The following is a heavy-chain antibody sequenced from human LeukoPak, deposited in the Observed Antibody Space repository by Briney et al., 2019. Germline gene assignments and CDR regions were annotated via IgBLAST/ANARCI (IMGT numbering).Heavy chain of an antibody. V-gene: IGHV3-23*01. CDR2: ISGSGGST. CDR3: ANVIVVFYYFDY. D-gene: IGHD3-22*01. Sequence: PGGSLRLSCAASGFTFSSYAMSWVRQAPGKGLEWVSAISGSGGSTYYADSAKGRFTISRDNSKNTLYLQMNSLRAEDTAVYYCANVIVVFYYFDYWGQGTLVTVSS. CDR1: GFTFSSYA. J-gene: IGHJ4*02.